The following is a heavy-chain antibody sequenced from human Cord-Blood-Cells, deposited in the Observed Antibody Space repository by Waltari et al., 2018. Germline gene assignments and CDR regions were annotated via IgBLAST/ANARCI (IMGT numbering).Heavy chain of an antibody. V-gene: IGHV1-69*12. D-gene: IGHD1-1*01. CDR3: ARGRTDAFDI. CDR1: GGTFSSYA. CDR2: VFRSFGTA. Sequence: QVQLVQSGAEVKKPGSSVKVSCKASGGTFSSYAISWGRQAPGQGLEWREGVFRSFGTANYGQRVQGRVTITADESAGTAYMELSSLRSEDTAVYYCARGRTDAFDIWGQGTMVTVSS. J-gene: IGHJ3*02.